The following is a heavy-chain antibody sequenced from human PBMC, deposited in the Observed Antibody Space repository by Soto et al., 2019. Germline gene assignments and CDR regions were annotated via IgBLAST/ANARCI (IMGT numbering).Heavy chain of an antibody. Sequence: PSETLSLTCAVDGGSFSRCYSSWIRQPPGKGLEWIGEINHSGSTNYNPSLKSRVTISVDTSKNQFSLKLSSVTAADTAVYYCAPAPGRSLVTTLDGNWGQGTLVTVSA. CDR2: INHSGST. CDR3: APAPGRSLVTTLDGN. V-gene: IGHV4-34*01. J-gene: IGHJ4*02. CDR1: GGSFSRCY. D-gene: IGHD4-17*01.